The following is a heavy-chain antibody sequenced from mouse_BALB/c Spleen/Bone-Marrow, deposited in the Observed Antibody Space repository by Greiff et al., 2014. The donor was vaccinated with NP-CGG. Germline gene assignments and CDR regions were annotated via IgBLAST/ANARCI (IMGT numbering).Heavy chain of an antibody. CDR3: TRVRGVQGYGMDY. V-gene: IGHV5-4*02. J-gene: IGHJ4*01. CDR2: ISDGGSYI. CDR1: GFTFSDFY. Sequence: EVQGVESGGGLVKPGGSLKLSCAASGFTFSDFYMYWVRQTPEKRLEWVATISDGGSYIYYPDSVKGRFTISRDDAKNNLYLQMSSLKSEDTAMYYCTRVRGVQGYGMDYWGQGTSVTVSA. D-gene: IGHD2-14*01.